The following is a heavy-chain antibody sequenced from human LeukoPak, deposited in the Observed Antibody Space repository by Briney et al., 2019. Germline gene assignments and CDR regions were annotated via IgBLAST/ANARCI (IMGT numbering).Heavy chain of an antibody. CDR1: GFTFSSYW. V-gene: IGHV3-7*03. Sequence: GGSLRLSCAASGFTFSSYWMSWVRQAPGKGLEWVANIKQDGSEKYYMDSVKGRFTISRDNAKNSLYLQMNSLRAEDTALYYCATSSGRNYYYYYMDVWGKGTTVTVSS. J-gene: IGHJ6*03. CDR2: IKQDGSEK. CDR3: ATSSGRNYYYYYMDV. D-gene: IGHD3-22*01.